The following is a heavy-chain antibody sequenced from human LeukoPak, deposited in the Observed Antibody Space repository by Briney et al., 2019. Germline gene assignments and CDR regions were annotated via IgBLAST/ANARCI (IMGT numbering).Heavy chain of an antibody. CDR3: ARSGDFYSSSWYLAFDI. CDR1: GFTVSSNY. Sequence: HPGGSLRLSCAASGFTVSSNYMSWVRQAPGKGLEWVSVIYSGGSTYYADSVKGRFTISRNNSKNTLYLQMNSLRAEDTAVYYCARSGDFYSSSWYLAFDIWGQGTMVTVSS. J-gene: IGHJ3*02. CDR2: IYSGGST. D-gene: IGHD6-13*01. V-gene: IGHV3-66*01.